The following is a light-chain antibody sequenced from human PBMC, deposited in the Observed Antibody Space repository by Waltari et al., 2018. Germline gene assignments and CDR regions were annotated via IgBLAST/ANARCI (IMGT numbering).Light chain of an antibody. J-gene: IGKJ3*01. CDR3: QQSYSTPRVT. CDR2: AAS. Sequence: EIKMTQSPSSLSASVGARVTITCRASQSISSYLNWYQQKPGKAPKLLIYAASSLQSGVPSRFSGSGSGTDFTLTISSLQPEDFATYYCQQSYSTPRVTFGPGTKVDIK. CDR1: QSISSY. V-gene: IGKV1-39*01.